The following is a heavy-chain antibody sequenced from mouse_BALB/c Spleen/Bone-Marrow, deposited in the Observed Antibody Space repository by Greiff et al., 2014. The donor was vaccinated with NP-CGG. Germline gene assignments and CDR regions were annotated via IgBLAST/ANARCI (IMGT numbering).Heavy chain of an antibody. D-gene: IGHD2-4*01. J-gene: IGHJ4*01. CDR1: GYAFSNHG. CDR2: IYPGDGDT. Sequence: QVQLQQSGAEVMRPGSSVNISCKASGYAFSNHGMNWVKQRPGQGLEWIGQIYPGDGDTNYNGKFKGRVTLTTDKSSSTAYMQLRSLSSEDAAVYFCASVYDYGRGYAMDYWGQGTSVTVSS. V-gene: IGHV1-80*01. CDR3: ASVYDYGRGYAMDY.